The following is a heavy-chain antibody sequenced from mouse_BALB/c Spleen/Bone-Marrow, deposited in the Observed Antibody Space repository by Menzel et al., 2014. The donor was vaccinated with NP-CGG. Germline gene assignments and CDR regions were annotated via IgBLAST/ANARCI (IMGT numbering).Heavy chain of an antibody. J-gene: IGHJ4*01. V-gene: IGHV1S56*01. Sequence: VQLVESGPELVKPGPLVKISCKASGYTFTSYDINWVKQRPGQGLEWIGWIYPGDDNTKYNEKFKGKATLTADKSSSTAYMKLSSLASEISAVYFCARGGGYAMDYWGQGTSVTVSS. CDR3: ARGGGYAMDY. CDR2: IYPGDDNT. CDR1: GYTFTSYD.